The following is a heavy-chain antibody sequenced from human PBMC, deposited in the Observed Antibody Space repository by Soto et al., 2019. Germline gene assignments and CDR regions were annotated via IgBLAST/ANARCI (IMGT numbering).Heavy chain of an antibody. V-gene: IGHV4-59*01. J-gene: IGHJ1*01. Sequence: SETLSLTCTVSGGSISSYYWSWIRQPPGKGLEWIGYIYYSGSTNYNPSLKSRVTISVDTSKNQFSLKLSSVTAADTAVYYCARNKYNWTYEAHWGPGTLVTVSS. CDR2: IYYSGST. CDR3: ARNKYNWTYEAH. D-gene: IGHD1-7*01. CDR1: GGSISSYY.